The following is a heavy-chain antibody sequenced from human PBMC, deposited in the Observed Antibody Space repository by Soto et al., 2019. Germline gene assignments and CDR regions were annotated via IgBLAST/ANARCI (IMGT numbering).Heavy chain of an antibody. Sequence: QVQLVQSGAEVKKPGDSVKVSCKASGYTFTSYDINWVRQATGQGLEWMGWMNPNSGNTGYAQKFQGRVTMARSTSISTAYMEVSSLRSEDTAVYYCARGGYYYDSSAYYRPFDYWGQGTLVTVSS. CDR3: ARGGYYYDSSAYYRPFDY. CDR2: MNPNSGNT. D-gene: IGHD3-22*01. J-gene: IGHJ4*02. CDR1: GYTFTSYD. V-gene: IGHV1-8*01.